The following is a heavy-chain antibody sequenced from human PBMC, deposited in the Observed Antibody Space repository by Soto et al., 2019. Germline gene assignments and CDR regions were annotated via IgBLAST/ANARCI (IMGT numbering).Heavy chain of an antibody. CDR2: IYHSGST. D-gene: IGHD3-22*01. Sequence: SETLSLTCAVSGGSISSGGYSWSWIRQPPGKGLEWIGYIYHSGSTCYNPSLKSRVTISVDRSKNQFSLKLSSVTAADTAVYYCARNYYDSSGYSLGFDYWGQGTLVTVSS. V-gene: IGHV4-30-2*01. J-gene: IGHJ4*02. CDR1: GGSISSGGYS. CDR3: ARNYYDSSGYSLGFDY.